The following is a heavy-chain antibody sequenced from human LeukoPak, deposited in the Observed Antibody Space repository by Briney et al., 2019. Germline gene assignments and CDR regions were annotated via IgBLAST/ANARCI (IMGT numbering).Heavy chain of an antibody. J-gene: IGHJ4*02. CDR2: ISGSGGTT. Sequence: GGSLRLSCAASGFTFSSYAMSWVRQAPGKGLEWVSVISGSGGTTYYADSVKGRFTISRDNAKNTLYLQMNSLRAEDTAVYYCARDPYYYYDSSGYTDYWGQGTLVTVSS. V-gene: IGHV3-23*01. D-gene: IGHD3-22*01. CDR3: ARDPYYYYDSSGYTDY. CDR1: GFTFSSYA.